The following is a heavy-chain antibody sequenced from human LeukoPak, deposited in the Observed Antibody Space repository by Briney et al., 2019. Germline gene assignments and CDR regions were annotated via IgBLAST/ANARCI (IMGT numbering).Heavy chain of an antibody. CDR2: IRYDGSNK. D-gene: IGHD5-18*01. Sequence: QAGGSLRLSCAASGFTFTTYGMHWVRQAPGKGLEWVAFIRYDGSNKYYADSVKGRFTISRDNSKNTVYLQMNSLRAEDTAVYYCAKDPGFKSYGYFFGYWGQGTLVTVSS. J-gene: IGHJ4*02. CDR1: GFTFTTYG. CDR3: AKDPGFKSYGYFFGY. V-gene: IGHV3-30*02.